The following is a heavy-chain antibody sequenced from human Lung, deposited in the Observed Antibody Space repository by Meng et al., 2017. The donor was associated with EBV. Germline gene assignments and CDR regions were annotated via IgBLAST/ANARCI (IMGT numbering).Heavy chain of an antibody. D-gene: IGHD2-15*01. J-gene: IGHJ4*02. CDR1: GFTFSSYA. Sequence: QVQLVESGGGVVQPGRSLRLSCAASGFTFSSYAMHWVRQAPGKGLEWVAVISYDGSNKYYADSVKGRFTISRDNSKNTLYLQMNSLRAEDTAVYYCARIDNGWELLDYWGQGTLVTVSS. V-gene: IGHV3-30-3*01. CDR3: ARIDNGWELLDY. CDR2: ISYDGSNK.